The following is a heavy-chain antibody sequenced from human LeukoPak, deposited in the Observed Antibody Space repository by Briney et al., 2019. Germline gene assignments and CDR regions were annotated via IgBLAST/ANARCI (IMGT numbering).Heavy chain of an antibody. V-gene: IGHV1-18*01. CDR1: GYTFTSYG. CDR2: ISAYNGNT. D-gene: IGHD3-10*02. CDR3: ARGGSGYASYVSFDP. Sequence: EASVKVSCKASGYTFTSYGISWVRQAPGQGLEWMGWISAYNGNTNHAQKLQGRVTMTTDTSTSTAYMELRSLRSDDTAVYYCARGGSGYASYVSFDPWGQGTLVTVSS. J-gene: IGHJ5*02.